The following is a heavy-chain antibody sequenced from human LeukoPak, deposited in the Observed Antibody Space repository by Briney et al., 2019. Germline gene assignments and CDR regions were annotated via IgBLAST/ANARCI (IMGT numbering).Heavy chain of an antibody. CDR2: IYHTGNS. Sequence: SETLSLTCAVSGGSITSNNWWSWVRPSPGKGLEWIGEIYHTGNSNYNPSLKSRVTISVDKSKNQFSMKLISVTAEDTAFYYCARDVGARLPGYWGQGILVTVSS. CDR1: GGSITSNNW. J-gene: IGHJ4*02. D-gene: IGHD6-6*01. V-gene: IGHV4-4*02. CDR3: ARDVGARLPGY.